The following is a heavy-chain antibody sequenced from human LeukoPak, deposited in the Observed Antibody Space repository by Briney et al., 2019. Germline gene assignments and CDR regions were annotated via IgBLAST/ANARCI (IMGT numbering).Heavy chain of an antibody. CDR2: ILHDGGIK. V-gene: IGHV3-30*02. Sequence: GGSLRLSCAASGFTFSDYYMSWVRQAPGKGLEWVAFILHDGGIKYYAESVKGRFTISRDTSHNTMYLQMNSLRTEDTVVYYCARDLYGYSSYGGQGTLVTVSS. CDR3: ARDLYGYSSY. CDR1: GFTFSDYY. D-gene: IGHD3-22*01. J-gene: IGHJ4*02.